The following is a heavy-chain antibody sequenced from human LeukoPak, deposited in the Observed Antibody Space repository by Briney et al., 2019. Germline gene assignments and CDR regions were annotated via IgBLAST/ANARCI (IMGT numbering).Heavy chain of an antibody. V-gene: IGHV3-48*01. D-gene: IGHD3-10*01. CDR1: GFTFSIYG. J-gene: IGHJ4*02. CDR3: AKLIYGSGSYYGEKHNFDY. CDR2: ISSSSSTI. Sequence: PGGSLRLSCAASGFTFSIYGMHWVRHAPGKGLEWVSYISSSSSTIYYADSVKGRFTISRDNAKNSLYLQMNSLRAEDTAVYYCAKLIYGSGSYYGEKHNFDYWGQGTLVTVSS.